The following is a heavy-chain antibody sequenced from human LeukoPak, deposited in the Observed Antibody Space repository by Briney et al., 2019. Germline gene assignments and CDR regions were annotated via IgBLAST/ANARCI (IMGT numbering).Heavy chain of an antibody. V-gene: IGHV3-7*01. CDR3: ASMPDYDFWSGYLFDY. J-gene: IGHJ4*02. D-gene: IGHD3-3*01. CDR2: IKQDGSEK. Sequence: GGSLRLSCAASAFTFSSYWMSWVRQAPGKGLEWVANIKQDGSEKYYVDSVKGRFTISRDNAKNSLYLQMNSLRAEDTAVYYCASMPDYDFWSGYLFDYWGQGTLVTVSS. CDR1: AFTFSSYW.